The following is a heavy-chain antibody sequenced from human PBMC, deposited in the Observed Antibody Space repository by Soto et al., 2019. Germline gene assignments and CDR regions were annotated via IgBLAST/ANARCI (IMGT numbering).Heavy chain of an antibody. J-gene: IGHJ4*02. D-gene: IGHD2-21*02. Sequence: SETLSLTCTVSGGSISSGGYHWSWIRHHPGKGLEWIGYIYYSGNAYYSPSLTTRATISRDTSKNRVSLELRSVTAADTAVYYCARVNVTLDLWGLGTLVTVSS. V-gene: IGHV4-31*03. CDR3: ARVNVTLDL. CDR1: GGSISSGGYH. CDR2: IYYSGNA.